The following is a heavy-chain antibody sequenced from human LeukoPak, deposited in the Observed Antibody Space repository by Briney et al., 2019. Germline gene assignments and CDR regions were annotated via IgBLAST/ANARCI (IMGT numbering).Heavy chain of an antibody. CDR1: GVTFSSYG. D-gene: IGHD3-10*01. CDR2: IWYDGSNK. V-gene: IGHV3-33*01. J-gene: IGHJ4*02. CDR3: AREAYYYGSGSYYYY. Sequence: GGSLRLSCAASGVTFSSYGMHWVRQAPGKGMEWVAVIWYDGSNKYYADSVKGRFTISRDNSKNTLYLQMNSLRAEDTAVYYCAREAYYYGSGSYYYYWGQGTLVTVSS.